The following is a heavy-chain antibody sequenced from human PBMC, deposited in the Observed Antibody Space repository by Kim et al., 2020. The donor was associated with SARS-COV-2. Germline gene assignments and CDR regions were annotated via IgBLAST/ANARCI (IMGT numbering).Heavy chain of an antibody. CDR3: GRNGVYLDV. D-gene: IGHD2-8*01. CDR2: IHSTGTT. V-gene: IGHV4-59*08. Sequence: SETLSLTCTVSVASINNNYWTWIRQSPEKGLEWIGYIHSTGTTEYNPSLEGRVTLSIDTSRNQFSLTLRSVTAADTAMYFCGRNGVYLDVWGKGTTVTVSS. J-gene: IGHJ6*03. CDR1: VASINNNY.